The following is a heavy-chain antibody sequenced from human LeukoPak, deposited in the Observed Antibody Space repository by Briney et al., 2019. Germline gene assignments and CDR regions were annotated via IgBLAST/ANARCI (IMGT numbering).Heavy chain of an antibody. Sequence: GGSLRLSCAASGFTFSNYCMTWVRQAPGKGLELVANINQDGSGKYYADFVRGRFPISRDNANNSLYLQLNSLRADDTAVYYCSGYSGSSHGLDYWGQGTLVTVSS. J-gene: IGHJ4*02. CDR2: INQDGSGK. V-gene: IGHV3-7*04. D-gene: IGHD1-26*01. CDR1: GFTFSNYC. CDR3: SGYSGSSHGLDY.